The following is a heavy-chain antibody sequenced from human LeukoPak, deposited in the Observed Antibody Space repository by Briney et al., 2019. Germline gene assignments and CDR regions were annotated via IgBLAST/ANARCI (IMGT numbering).Heavy chain of an antibody. CDR2: ISGSGGST. CDR1: GFTFSSYA. D-gene: IGHD2-2*01. CDR3: AVSQLPPDDAFDI. V-gene: IGHV3-23*01. J-gene: IGHJ3*02. Sequence: GGSLRLSCAASGFTFSSYAMSWVRQAPGKGLEGVSAISGSGGSTYYADSVKGRFTISRDNSKNTLYLQMNTLRAADTAVYYCAVSQLPPDDAFDIWGQGTMVTVSS.